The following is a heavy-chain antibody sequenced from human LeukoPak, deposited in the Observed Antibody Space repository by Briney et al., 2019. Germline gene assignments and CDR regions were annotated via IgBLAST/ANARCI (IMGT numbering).Heavy chain of an antibody. D-gene: IGHD5/OR15-5a*01. Sequence: PSETLSLTCTVSGGSISSYYWSWIRQPAGKGLEWIGRIYTSGSTNYNPSLKSRVTMSVDTSKNQFSLKLSSVTAADTAVYYCAKDWVYEFYYYYYMDVWGKGTTVTVSS. V-gene: IGHV4-4*07. CDR3: AKDWVYEFYYYYYMDV. CDR2: IYTSGST. J-gene: IGHJ6*03. CDR1: GGSISSYY.